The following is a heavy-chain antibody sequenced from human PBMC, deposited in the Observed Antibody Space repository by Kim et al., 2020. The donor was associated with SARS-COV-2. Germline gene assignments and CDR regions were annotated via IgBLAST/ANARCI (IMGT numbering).Heavy chain of an antibody. D-gene: IGHD4-17*01. J-gene: IGHJ4*02. CDR2: T. V-gene: IGHV1-18*01. Sequence: TNYAQRLQGRVTMTTDTSTSTAYMELRSLRSDDTAVYYCARGTTVTTLKSWGQGTLVTVSS. CDR3: ARGTTVTTLKS.